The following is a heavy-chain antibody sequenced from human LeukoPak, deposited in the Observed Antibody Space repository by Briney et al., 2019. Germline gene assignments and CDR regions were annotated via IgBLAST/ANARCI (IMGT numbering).Heavy chain of an antibody. V-gene: IGHV4-59*01. D-gene: IGHD6-13*01. Sequence: SETLSLTCTVSGGSINSYYWSWIRQPPGMGLEWIGYIYYSGSTNYNPSLKSRVTISVDTSKNQFSLRLSSVTAADTAVYYCARVTGYMTEDYFDYWGQGTLITVSS. CDR1: GGSINSYY. CDR3: ARVTGYMTEDYFDY. CDR2: IYYSGST. J-gene: IGHJ4*02.